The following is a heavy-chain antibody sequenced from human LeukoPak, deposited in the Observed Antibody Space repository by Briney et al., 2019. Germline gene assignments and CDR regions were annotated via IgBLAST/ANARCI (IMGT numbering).Heavy chain of an antibody. Sequence: GGSLRLSCAASGFTFSSYGMNWVRQAPGKGLEWVSAISGSGTRTYYADSVKGRFTISRDNAKNSLYLQMNSLRAEDTAVYYCASSVAGYFDYWGQGTLVTVSS. CDR3: ASSVAGYFDY. CDR2: ISGSGTRT. J-gene: IGHJ4*02. V-gene: IGHV3-21*01. CDR1: GFTFSSYG. D-gene: IGHD6-19*01.